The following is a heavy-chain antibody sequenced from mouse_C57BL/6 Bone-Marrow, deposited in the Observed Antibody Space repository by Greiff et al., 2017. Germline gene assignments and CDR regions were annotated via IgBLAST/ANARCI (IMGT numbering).Heavy chain of an antibody. Sequence: QVQLQQSGAELAKPGASVTLSCKASVYSFTRSWTHLVKQRSGQGLEWIGYINPSSGYTKYNQKFKDKATLTADKSSSPAYMQLSSLTYEDSAVYYCAKPSYDYGSPAWFAYWGQATLVTASA. J-gene: IGHJ3*01. V-gene: IGHV1-7*01. D-gene: IGHD1-1*01. CDR1: VYSFTRSW. CDR2: INPSSGYT. CDR3: AKPSYDYGSPAWFAY.